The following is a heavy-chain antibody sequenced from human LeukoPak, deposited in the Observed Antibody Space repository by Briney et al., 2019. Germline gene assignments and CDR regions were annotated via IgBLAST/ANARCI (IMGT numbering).Heavy chain of an antibody. CDR2: ISGSGGST. J-gene: IGHJ4*02. Sequence: SGGSLRLSCAASGFTFSSYAMSWVRQAPGKGLEWVSAISGSGGSTYYADSVKGRFTISRDNSKNTLYLQMNSLRAEDTAVYYCAKAAKIPSYGDYPPDYWGQGTLVTVSS. CDR1: GFTFSSYA. CDR3: AKAAKIPSYGDYPPDY. D-gene: IGHD4-17*01. V-gene: IGHV3-23*01.